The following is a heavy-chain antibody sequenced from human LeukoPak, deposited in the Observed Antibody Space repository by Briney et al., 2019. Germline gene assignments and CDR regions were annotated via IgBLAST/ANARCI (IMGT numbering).Heavy chain of an antibody. D-gene: IGHD1-7*01. CDR1: GGTFSNYA. J-gene: IGHJ2*01. V-gene: IGHV1-69*05. CDR2: IIPIFGAA. Sequence: VASVKVSCKASGGTFSNYAITWVRQAPGQGLEWMGGIIPIFGAANYALKFQGRVTITTDESTTTAYIELSSLRSEDTPVYFCARGTTNWYFDLWGRGTLVTVSS. CDR3: ARGTTNWYFDL.